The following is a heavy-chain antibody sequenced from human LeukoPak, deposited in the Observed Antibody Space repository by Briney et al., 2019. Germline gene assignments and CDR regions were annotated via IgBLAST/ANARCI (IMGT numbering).Heavy chain of an antibody. Sequence: GESLKISCKGSGYSFSSYWIGWVHQMPGKGLEWMGIIYPGDSDTRYSPSFQGQVTISVDKSISTAYLQWSSLKASDTAMYYCARGRGYCSGGSCYYFDHWGQGTLVTVSS. CDR3: ARGRGYCSGGSCYYFDH. J-gene: IGHJ4*02. CDR1: GYSFSSYW. V-gene: IGHV5-51*07. CDR2: IYPGDSDT. D-gene: IGHD2-15*01.